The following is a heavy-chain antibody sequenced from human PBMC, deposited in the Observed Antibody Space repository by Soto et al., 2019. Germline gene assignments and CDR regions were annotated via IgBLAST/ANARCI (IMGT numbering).Heavy chain of an antibody. Sequence: SETLSLTCSASGGSITSSSHFWGWVRQPPGKGLEWIGTIYFTGNTYYTPSLKSRLTMSIDTSKNEFSLRLNSVTAADTAVYYCARGLLWFGELFSYGMDVWGQGTTVTVSS. V-gene: IGHV4-39*01. CDR2: IYFTGNT. J-gene: IGHJ6*02. CDR3: ARGLLWFGELFSYGMDV. CDR1: GGSITSSSHF. D-gene: IGHD3-10*01.